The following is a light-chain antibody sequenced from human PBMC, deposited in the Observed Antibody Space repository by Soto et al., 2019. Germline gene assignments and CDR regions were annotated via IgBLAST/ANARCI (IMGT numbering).Light chain of an antibody. CDR2: DAS. CDR3: QQYNIWPLWT. V-gene: IGKV3-11*01. CDR1: QSVSSY. Sequence: EIVLTQSPATLSLSPGERATLSCRASQSVSSYLAWYQQKPGQAPRLLIYDASNRATGIPARFSGSGSGTDFTLTISSLEPEDFAVYYCQQYNIWPLWTFGQGTKVDIK. J-gene: IGKJ1*01.